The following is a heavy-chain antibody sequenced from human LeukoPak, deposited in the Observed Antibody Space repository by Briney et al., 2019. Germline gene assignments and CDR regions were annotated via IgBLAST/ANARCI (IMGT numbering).Heavy chain of an antibody. V-gene: IGHV1-8*01. CDR3: ARANKYYDIFTAYSRFDY. D-gene: IGHD3-9*01. Sequence: ASVKVSCKASEYTFTSYDINWVRQATGQGLEWMGWMNPNSGNTGYAQKFQGRVTMTRNTSISTAYMELSSLRSEDTAVYYCARANKYYDIFTAYSRFDYWGQGTLVTVSS. J-gene: IGHJ4*02. CDR1: EYTFTSYD. CDR2: MNPNSGNT.